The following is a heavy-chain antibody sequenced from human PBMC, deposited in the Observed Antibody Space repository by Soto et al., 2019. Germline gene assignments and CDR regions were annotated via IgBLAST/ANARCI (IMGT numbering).Heavy chain of an antibody. Sequence: QVQLQESGPGLVKPSETLSLTCTVSGGSISSYYWSWIRQPPGKGLERIGYIYYSGSTKYNASLKSRVTISVDTSKNQFSLNLSSVPAADTAVYYCARVGVGTTGTTYDYWGQGTLVTVSS. CDR1: GGSISSYY. J-gene: IGHJ4*02. V-gene: IGHV4-59*01. D-gene: IGHD1-7*01. CDR2: IYYSGST. CDR3: ARVGVGTTGTTYDY.